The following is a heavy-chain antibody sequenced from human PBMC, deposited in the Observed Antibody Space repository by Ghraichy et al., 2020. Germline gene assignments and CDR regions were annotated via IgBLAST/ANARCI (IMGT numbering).Heavy chain of an antibody. CDR3: AHTGSGSYYRFWNQGKPFDY. J-gene: IGHJ4*02. Sequence: SGPTLVKPTQTLTLTCTFSGFSLSTSGVGVGWIRQPPGKALEWLALIYWDDDKRYSPSLKSRLTITKDTSKNQVVLTMTNMDPVDTATYYCAHTGSGSYYRFWNQGKPFDYWGQGTLVTVSS. CDR1: GFSLSTSGVG. V-gene: IGHV2-5*02. D-gene: IGHD3-10*01. CDR2: IYWDDDK.